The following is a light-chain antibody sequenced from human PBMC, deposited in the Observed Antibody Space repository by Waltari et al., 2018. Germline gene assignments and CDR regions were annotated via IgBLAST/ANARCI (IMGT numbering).Light chain of an antibody. V-gene: IGLV3-19*01. CDR2: GKN. Sequence: SSELTLDPAVSVALGQTVRITCQGDSLRPYYVSWFHQKPGQTPALVIYGKNNRPSGIPDRFSASSSGSTASLTIIGAQAEDEADYYCHSRDSSGDVLIGGGTKLTVV. J-gene: IGLJ2*01. CDR3: HSRDSSGDVL. CDR1: SLRPYY.